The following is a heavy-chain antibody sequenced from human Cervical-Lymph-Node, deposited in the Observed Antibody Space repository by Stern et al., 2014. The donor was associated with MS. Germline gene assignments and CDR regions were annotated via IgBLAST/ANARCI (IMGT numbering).Heavy chain of an antibody. CDR2: INLSDDAT. Sequence: VQLVQSGAEVKKPGASVTVSCRTYGYTFIDYYIHWVRQAPGQGLEWMGIINLSDDATTYAPNFQCRVTMTRATSTNTAYMQLGSLTSGDTAVFFCAREGADNDAFDVWGQGTMVTVSS. D-gene: IGHD1-26*01. CDR3: AREGADNDAFDV. V-gene: IGHV1-46*03. CDR1: GYTFIDYY. J-gene: IGHJ3*01.